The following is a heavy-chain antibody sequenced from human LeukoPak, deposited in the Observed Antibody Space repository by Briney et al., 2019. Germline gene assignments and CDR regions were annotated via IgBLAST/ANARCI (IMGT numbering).Heavy chain of an antibody. CDR2: ISSSSSYI. V-gene: IGHV3-21*01. D-gene: IGHD3-22*01. J-gene: IGHJ3*02. CDR3: ARCPTYYYDSSGYRPDAFDI. CDR1: GFTFSSYS. Sequence: GGSLRLSCAASGFTFSSYSMNWVRQAPGKGLEWVSSISSSSSYIYYADSVKGRFTISRDNAKNSLYLQMNSLRAEDTAVYYCARCPTYYYDSSGYRPDAFDIWGQGTMVTVSS.